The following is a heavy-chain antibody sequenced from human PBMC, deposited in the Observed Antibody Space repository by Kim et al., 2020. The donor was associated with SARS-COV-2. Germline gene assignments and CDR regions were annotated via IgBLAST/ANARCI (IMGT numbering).Heavy chain of an antibody. D-gene: IGHD1-26*01. V-gene: IGHV4-59*02. CDR3: ARSRSVGPIPL. Sequence: SETLSLTCTVAGGSVDNYYWSWIRQPPGKGLEWIGYIFYTGATNFNPSLKSRVIMSLDNSKNQFSLNLTSITAGDTAVYYCARSRSVGPIPLWGQGTRVTVSS. J-gene: IGHJ4*02. CDR2: IFYTGAT. CDR1: GGSVDNYY.